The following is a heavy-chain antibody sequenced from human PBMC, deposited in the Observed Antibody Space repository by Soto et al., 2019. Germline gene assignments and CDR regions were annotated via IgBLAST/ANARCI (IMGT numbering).Heavy chain of an antibody. Sequence: ASVKVSCKASGGTFSSYAISWVRQAPGQGLEWMGGIIPIFGTANYAQKFQGRVTITADESTSTAYMELSSLRSEDTAVYYCARPYYYGSGSYPTARYYGMDVWGQGTTVTVSS. CDR3: ARPYYYGSGSYPTARYYGMDV. CDR1: GGTFSSYA. D-gene: IGHD3-10*01. V-gene: IGHV1-69*13. J-gene: IGHJ6*02. CDR2: IIPIFGTA.